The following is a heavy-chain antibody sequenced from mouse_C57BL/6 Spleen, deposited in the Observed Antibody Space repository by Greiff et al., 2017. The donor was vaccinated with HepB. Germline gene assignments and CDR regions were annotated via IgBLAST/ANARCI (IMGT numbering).Heavy chain of an antibody. CDR2: INYDGSST. D-gene: IGHD1-1*01. CDR1: GFTFSDYY. J-gene: IGHJ2*01. Sequence: EVQRVESEGGLVQPGSSMKLSCTASGFTFSDYYMAWVRQVPEKGLEWVANINYDGSSTYYLDSLKSRFIISRDNAKNILYLQMSSLKSEDTATYYCARVSYGSSYVYFDYWGQGTTLTVSS. CDR3: ARVSYGSSYVYFDY. V-gene: IGHV5-16*01.